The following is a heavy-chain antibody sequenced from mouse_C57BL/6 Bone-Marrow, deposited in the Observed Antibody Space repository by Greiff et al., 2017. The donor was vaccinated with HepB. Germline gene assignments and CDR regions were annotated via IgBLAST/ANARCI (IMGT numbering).Heavy chain of an antibody. V-gene: IGHV1-22*01. CDR2: INPNNGGT. Sequence: VQLKQSGPELVKPGASVKMSCKASGYTFTDYNMHWVKQSHGKSLEWIGYINPNNGGTSYNQKFKGKATLTVNKSSSTAYMELRSLTSEDSAVYYCVYYGSSIDYWGQGTTLTVSS. D-gene: IGHD1-1*01. CDR1: GYTFTDYN. J-gene: IGHJ2*01. CDR3: VYYGSSIDY.